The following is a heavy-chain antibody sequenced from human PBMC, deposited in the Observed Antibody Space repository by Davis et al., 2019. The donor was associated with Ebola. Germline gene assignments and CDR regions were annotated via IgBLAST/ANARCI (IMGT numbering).Heavy chain of an antibody. CDR3: ARVFDI. V-gene: IGHV3-23*01. Sequence: GESLKISCAASGFTFSIYAMTWVRQAPGKGLEWVSSTSGGGGITYYADSVKGRFTISRDNAKNSLYLQMNSLRDEDTAVYYCARVFDIWGQGTMVTVSS. J-gene: IGHJ3*02. CDR1: GFTFSIYA. CDR2: TSGGGGIT.